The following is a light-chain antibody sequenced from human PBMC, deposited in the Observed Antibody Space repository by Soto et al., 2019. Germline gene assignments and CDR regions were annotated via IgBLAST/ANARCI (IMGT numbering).Light chain of an antibody. J-gene: IGKJ4*01. V-gene: IGKV3D-15*01. CDR2: GAS. CDR3: QQYHDWVT. Sequence: VITKSPCTLSVSPGETATLSCGSSESVSSNLAWYQHNPGQAPRLLIYGASTRATGIPARFSGSGSGTEFTLTISHLRPEDSAVYFCQQYHDWVTFGGGTMVEIK. CDR1: ESVSSN.